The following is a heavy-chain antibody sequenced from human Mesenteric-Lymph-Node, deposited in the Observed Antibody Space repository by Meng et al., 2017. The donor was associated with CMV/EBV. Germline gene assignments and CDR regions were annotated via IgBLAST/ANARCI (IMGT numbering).Heavy chain of an antibody. CDR2: ISSSSSYI. Sequence: GESLKISCAASGFTFSSYSMNWVRQAPGKGLEWVSSISSSSSYIYYADSVKGRFTFSRDNAKNSVYLQMNSLRAEDTAVYYCARVGTAGLLIDYRGQGTLVTVSS. V-gene: IGHV3-21*01. J-gene: IGHJ4*02. D-gene: IGHD2-21*02. CDR1: GFTFSSYS. CDR3: ARVGTAGLLIDY.